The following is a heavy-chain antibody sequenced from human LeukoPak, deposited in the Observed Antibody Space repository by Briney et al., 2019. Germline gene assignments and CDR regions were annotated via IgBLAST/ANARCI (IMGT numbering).Heavy chain of an antibody. Sequence: ASVKVSCNASGYTFTSYYMHWLRQAPGQGLEWMGIVNTSGGSTSYEQKFHGKVTMTRDTSTSTVYMELSRHGSEDAAVYHCGSWGFMGDYGSGRVYYFDYWGQGTLVTVSS. D-gene: IGHD3-10*01. J-gene: IGHJ4*02. CDR1: GYTFTSYY. CDR3: GSWGFMGDYGSGRVYYFDY. V-gene: IGHV1-46*03. CDR2: VNTSGGST.